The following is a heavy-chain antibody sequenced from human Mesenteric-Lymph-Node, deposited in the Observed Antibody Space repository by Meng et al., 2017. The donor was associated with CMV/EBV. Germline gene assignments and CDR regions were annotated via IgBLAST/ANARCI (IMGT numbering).Heavy chain of an antibody. CDR1: GYTFTSYG. CDR2: ISAYNGNT. Sequence: ASVKVSCKASGYTFTSYGISWVRQAPGQGLEWMGWISAYNGNTNYAQKLQGRVTMTTDTSTNTAYMELGSLRSDDTAVYYCARDRVGRGAANAYLYGMDVWGQGTTATVSS. CDR3: ARDRVGRGAANAYLYGMDV. J-gene: IGHJ6*02. V-gene: IGHV1-18*01. D-gene: IGHD1-26*01.